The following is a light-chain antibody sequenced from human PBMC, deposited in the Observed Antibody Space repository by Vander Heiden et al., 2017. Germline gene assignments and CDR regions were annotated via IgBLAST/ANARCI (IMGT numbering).Light chain of an antibody. V-gene: IGLV1-44*01. CDR1: SSNIGSNT. J-gene: IGLJ2*01. CDR3: AAWDDSLNGVV. CDR2: SNN. Sequence: QSVLTQPPSASRTPGQRVTISCSGSSSNIGSNTVNWYQQLPGTAPKLLIYSNNQRPSGVPDRFSGSKSGTSASLAISGLQSEEEADYYCAAWDDSLNGVVFGGGTKLTVL.